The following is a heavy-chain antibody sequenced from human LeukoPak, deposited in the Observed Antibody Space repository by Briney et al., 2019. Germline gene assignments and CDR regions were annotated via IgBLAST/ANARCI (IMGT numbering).Heavy chain of an antibody. J-gene: IGHJ5*02. CDR1: GFTFSGSA. D-gene: IGHD2-2*01. CDR3: TRPNCSSTSCYGELDP. V-gene: IGHV3-73*01. CDR2: IRSKANSYAT. Sequence: GGSLKLSCAASGFTFSGSAMHWVRQASGKGLEWVGRIRSKANSYATAYAASVKGRFTISRDDSKNTAYLQMNSLKTEDTAVYYCTRPNCSSTSCYGELDPWGQGTLVTVSS.